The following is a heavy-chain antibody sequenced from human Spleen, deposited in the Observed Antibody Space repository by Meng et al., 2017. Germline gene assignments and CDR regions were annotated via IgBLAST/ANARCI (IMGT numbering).Heavy chain of an antibody. J-gene: IGHJ3*02. CDR3: ARDFIYYDSSGYGKDAFDI. V-gene: IGHV4-34*01. CDR2: INHSGST. Sequence: SETLSLTCVVSGGSFSDYYWSWIRQPPGKGLEWIGEINHSGSTNYNPSLESRATISVDTSQNNLSLKLSSVTAADSAVYYCARDFIYYDSSGYGKDAFDIWGQGTMVTVSS. CDR1: GGSFSDYY. D-gene: IGHD3-22*01.